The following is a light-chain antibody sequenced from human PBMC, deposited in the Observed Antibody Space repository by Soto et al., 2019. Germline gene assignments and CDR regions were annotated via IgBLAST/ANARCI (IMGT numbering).Light chain of an antibody. CDR3: QQSYRRWT. V-gene: IGKV1-39*01. CDR1: QSISRK. Sequence: DLQMTQSPSSLSASVGDRVTITCRASQSISRKLNWYQQRPGKAPKLLIYAASSLQSGVPSRFSGSGSGTDFTLTISGLQSEDFATYYCQQSYRRWTFGQGTKVEIK. J-gene: IGKJ1*01. CDR2: AAS.